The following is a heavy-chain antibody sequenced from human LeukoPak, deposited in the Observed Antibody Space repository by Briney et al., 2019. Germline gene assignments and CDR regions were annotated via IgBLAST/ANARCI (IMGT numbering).Heavy chain of an antibody. Sequence: GGSLRLSCAASGFTFSSYAMHWVRQAPGKGLEWVAVISYDGSNKYYADSVKGRFTISRDNSKNTLYLQMNGLRAEDTAVYYCARDSKRYYYGSGSFPDFWGQGTLVTVSS. V-gene: IGHV3-30*04. CDR1: GFTFSSYA. CDR3: ARDSKRYYYGSGSFPDF. D-gene: IGHD3-10*01. CDR2: ISYDGSNK. J-gene: IGHJ4*02.